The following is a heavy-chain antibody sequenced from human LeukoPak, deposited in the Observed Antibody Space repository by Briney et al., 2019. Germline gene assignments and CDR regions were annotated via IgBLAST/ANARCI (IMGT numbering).Heavy chain of an antibody. V-gene: IGHV1-8*01. Sequence: ASVKVSCKASGYTFTSYDINWVRQATGQGLEWMGWMNPNSGNTGYAQKFQGRVTVTRNTSISTAYMGLSSLRSEDTAVYYCARGGIHYYDSSGYPHPYYMDVWGKGTTVTVSS. CDR2: MNPNSGNT. CDR1: GYTFTSYD. D-gene: IGHD3-22*01. CDR3: ARGGIHYYDSSGYPHPYYMDV. J-gene: IGHJ6*03.